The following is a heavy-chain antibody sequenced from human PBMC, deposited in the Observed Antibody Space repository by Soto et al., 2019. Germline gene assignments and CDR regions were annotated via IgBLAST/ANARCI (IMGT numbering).Heavy chain of an antibody. D-gene: IGHD3-22*01. CDR1: GFTVSSNY. CDR2: IYSGGST. J-gene: IGHJ4*02. CDR3: ASRDHRRSGYYYDY. V-gene: IGHV3-66*01. Sequence: GGSLRLSCAASGFTVSSNYMSWVRQAPGKGLEWGSVIYSGGSTYYADSVKGRFTISRHNSKNTLYLQRTSLRAEDTAVYSGASRDHRRSGYYYDYWGQGTLVTVSS.